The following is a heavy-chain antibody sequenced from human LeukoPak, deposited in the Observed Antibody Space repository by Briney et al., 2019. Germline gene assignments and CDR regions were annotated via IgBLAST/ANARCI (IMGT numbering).Heavy chain of an antibody. J-gene: IGHJ4*02. V-gene: IGHV3-23*01. Sequence: PGGSLRLSCAASGFTFSSYAMSWVRQAPGKGLEWVSAMSGSGGSTYYADSVKGRFTISRDNAKNSLYLQMNSLRAEDAAVYYCARGGWFGFLDYWGQGTLVTVSS. CDR1: GFTFSSYA. CDR2: MSGSGGST. D-gene: IGHD3-10*01. CDR3: ARGGWFGFLDY.